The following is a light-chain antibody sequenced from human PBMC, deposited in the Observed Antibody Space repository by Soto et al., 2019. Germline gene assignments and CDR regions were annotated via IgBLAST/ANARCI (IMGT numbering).Light chain of an antibody. Sequence: DIQMTQSPSTLSASVGDRVTITCRASQSISSWLAWYQQKPGKAPKLLIYDASSLESGVPSRFSGSGSGTEFTLTISSLQPDDFATYYCQQSFSRTFGQGTKVDIK. J-gene: IGKJ1*01. CDR3: QQSFSRT. V-gene: IGKV1-5*01. CDR1: QSISSW. CDR2: DAS.